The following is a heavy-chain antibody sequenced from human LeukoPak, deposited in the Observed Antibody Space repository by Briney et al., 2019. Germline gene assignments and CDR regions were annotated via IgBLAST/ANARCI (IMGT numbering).Heavy chain of an antibody. CDR2: IYGGPTA. V-gene: IGHV3-53*01. CDR3: AREIGQLGGAFDI. D-gene: IGHD7-27*01. Sequence: GGSLRLSCAASGFTVSTVYMTWVRQAPGKGLEWVSVIYGGPTAFYADSVKDRFTISRDNPKNTLNLQMNSLRAEDTAVYYCAREIGQLGGAFDIWGQGTIASVSS. J-gene: IGHJ3*02. CDR1: GFTVSTVY.